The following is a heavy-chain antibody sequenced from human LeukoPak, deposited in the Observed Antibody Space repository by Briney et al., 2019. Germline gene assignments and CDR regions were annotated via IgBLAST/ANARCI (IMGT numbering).Heavy chain of an antibody. Sequence: ASVKVSCKAPGGTFSSYGINWVRQATGQGLEWMGWMNPNSGNTGYAQKFQGRVTITRNTSISTAYMELSSLRSEDTAVYYCARNSAWRGSYRTEDYYYYMDVWGKGTTVTVSS. J-gene: IGHJ6*03. CDR3: ARNSAWRGSYRTEDYYYYMDV. D-gene: IGHD1-26*01. CDR1: GGTFSSYG. CDR2: MNPNSGNT. V-gene: IGHV1-8*03.